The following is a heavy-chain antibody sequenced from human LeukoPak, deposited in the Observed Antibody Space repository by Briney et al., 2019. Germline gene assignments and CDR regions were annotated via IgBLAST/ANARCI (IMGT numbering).Heavy chain of an antibody. CDR3: AKGAEYCGGDCYLTGDYFDY. V-gene: IGHV3-43*01. CDR2: IGWDGDAT. CDR1: GFTFDDYI. Sequence: GGSLRLSCVASGFTFDDYIMHWVRQAPGKGLEWVSLIGWDGDATYYADSVKGRFTISRDNSKNSLYLQMNSLRTEDTALYCCAKGAEYCGGDCYLTGDYFDYWGQGTLVTVSS. D-gene: IGHD2-21*02. J-gene: IGHJ4*02.